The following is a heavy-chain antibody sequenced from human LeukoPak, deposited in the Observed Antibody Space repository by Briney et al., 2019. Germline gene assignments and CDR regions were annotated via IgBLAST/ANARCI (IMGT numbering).Heavy chain of an antibody. CDR2: IYYSGST. CDR1: GGSISSYY. V-gene: IGHV4-59*01. D-gene: IGHD3-22*01. J-gene: IGHJ4*02. CDR3: ARGSYVSSGYHVFDY. Sequence: SETLSLTCTVSGGSISSYYWSWIRQPPGKGLEWIGYIYYSGSTNYNPSLKSRVTISVDTPQTQFSLKLSSVTAADTAVYYCARGSYVSSGYHVFDYWGQGTLVTVSS.